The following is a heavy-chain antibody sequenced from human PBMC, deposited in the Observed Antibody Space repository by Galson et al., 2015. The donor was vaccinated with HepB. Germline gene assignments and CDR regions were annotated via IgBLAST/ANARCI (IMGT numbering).Heavy chain of an antibody. V-gene: IGHV3-48*02. CDR1: GFTFSSYS. CDR2: ISSSSSTI. CDR3: ARDSSLYDFWSDIYYYYYYGMDV. D-gene: IGHD3-3*01. J-gene: IGHJ6*02. Sequence: SLRLSCAASGFTFSSYSMNWVRQAPGKGLEWVSYISSSSSTIYYADSVKGRFTISRDNAKNSLYLQMNSLRDEDTAVYYCARDSSLYDFWSDIYYYYYYGMDVWGQGTTVTVSS.